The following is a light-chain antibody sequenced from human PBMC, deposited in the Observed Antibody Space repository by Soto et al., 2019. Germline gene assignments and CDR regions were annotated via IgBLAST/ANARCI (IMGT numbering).Light chain of an antibody. Sequence: IGFTQSPCTLSLSKGERATLSCRASHSVSSSYLAWYQQKPGQAPRLLIYGASSRATGIPDRFSGSGSETDFTLTISRLEPEDFAVYYCQQCGNSPPWTFGQGTKVDIK. CDR1: HSVSSSY. J-gene: IGKJ1*01. V-gene: IGKV3-20*01. CDR3: QQCGNSPPWT. CDR2: GAS.